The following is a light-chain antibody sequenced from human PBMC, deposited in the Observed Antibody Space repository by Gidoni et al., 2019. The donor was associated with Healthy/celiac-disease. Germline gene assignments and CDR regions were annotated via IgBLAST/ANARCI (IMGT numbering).Light chain of an antibody. CDR1: QGIRND. Sequence: AIQITQSPSSLSASVGDSVTITCRASQGIRNDLGWYQQKPGKAPKLLIYAASSLQSGVPSRFSGSGSGTDFTLTISSLQPEDFATYYCLQDYNYPLTFGGRTKVEIK. CDR3: LQDYNYPLT. V-gene: IGKV1-6*01. J-gene: IGKJ4*01. CDR2: AAS.